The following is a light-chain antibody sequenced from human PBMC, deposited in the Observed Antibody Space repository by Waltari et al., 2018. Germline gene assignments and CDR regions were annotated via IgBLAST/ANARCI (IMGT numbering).Light chain of an antibody. J-gene: IGKJ2*01. CDR1: QTISIY. Sequence: IQLTQSPSFLSASVGDRVTITCRACQTISIYLAWYQQKPGKAPKLLIYAASTLQRGVPSRFSGSASGTEFSLTISSLQPEDSATYYCQQLNSYRYTFGQGTKLEIK. V-gene: IGKV1-9*01. CDR2: AAS. CDR3: QQLNSYRYT.